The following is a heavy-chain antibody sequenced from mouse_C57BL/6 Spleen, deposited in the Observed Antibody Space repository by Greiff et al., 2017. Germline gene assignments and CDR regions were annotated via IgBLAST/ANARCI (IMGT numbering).Heavy chain of an antibody. Sequence: EVQLVESGGGLVKPGGSLKLSCAASGFTFSSYAMSWVRQTPEKRLEWVATISDGGSYTYYPDNVKGRFTISRDNAKNNLYLQMSHLKSEDTAMYYCARDPFNLGYFDYWGQGTTLTVSS. CDR3: ARDPFNLGYFDY. V-gene: IGHV5-4*01. J-gene: IGHJ2*01. CDR2: ISDGGSYT. D-gene: IGHD3-1*01. CDR1: GFTFSSYA.